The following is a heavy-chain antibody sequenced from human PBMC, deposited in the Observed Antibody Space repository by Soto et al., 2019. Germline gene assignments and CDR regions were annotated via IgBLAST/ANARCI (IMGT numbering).Heavy chain of an antibody. V-gene: IGHV4-34*01. Sequence: ALTCAVYGGSFSGYYWSWIRQPPGKGLEWIGEINHSGSTNYNPSLKSRVTISVDTSKNQFSLKLSSVTAADTAVYYCARGRVTVTTLVYWGQGTLVTVSS. CDR2: INHSGST. CDR1: GGSFSGYY. CDR3: ARGRVTVTTLVY. D-gene: IGHD4-17*01. J-gene: IGHJ4*02.